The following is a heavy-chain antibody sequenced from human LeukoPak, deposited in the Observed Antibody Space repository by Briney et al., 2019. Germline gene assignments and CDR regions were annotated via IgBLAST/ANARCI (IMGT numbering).Heavy chain of an antibody. D-gene: IGHD6-13*01. CDR3: ARALADSSSWYYYYYYMDV. Sequence: SVKVSCKASGGTFSSYAISWVRQAPGQGLEWMGGIIPIFGTANYAQKFQGRVTITADKSTSTAYMELSSLRSEDTAVYYCARALADSSSWYYYYYYMDVWGKGTTVTVSS. V-gene: IGHV1-69*06. CDR2: IIPIFGTA. CDR1: GGTFSSYA. J-gene: IGHJ6*03.